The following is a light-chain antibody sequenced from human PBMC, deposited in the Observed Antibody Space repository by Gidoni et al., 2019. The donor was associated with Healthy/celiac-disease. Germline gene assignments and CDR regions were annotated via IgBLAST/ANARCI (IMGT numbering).Light chain of an antibody. CDR3: QQYGSSPWT. CDR1: QSVSSSY. Sequence: EIVLTQSPGTLSLSPGERATLSCRASQSVSSSYLAWYQQKPGQAPRLLIYGASSRATGIPDRFSGSGSGTDFTLTISRLEPEDFAVYYCQQYGSSPWTX. J-gene: IGKJ1*01. CDR2: GAS. V-gene: IGKV3-20*01.